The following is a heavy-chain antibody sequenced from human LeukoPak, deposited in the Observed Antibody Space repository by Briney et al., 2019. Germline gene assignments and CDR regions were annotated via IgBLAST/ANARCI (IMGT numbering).Heavy chain of an antibody. J-gene: IGHJ3*02. Sequence: SETLSLTCTVSGGSISSSSYYWGWIRQPPGKGLEWIGSIYYSGSTYYNASLKSRVTISADTSKNQFSLKLSSVTAADTAVYYCARPLSGSSSWHGDAFDIWGQGTMVTVSS. CDR2: IYYSGST. CDR1: GGSISSSSYY. CDR3: ARPLSGSSSWHGDAFDI. D-gene: IGHD6-13*01. V-gene: IGHV4-39*01.